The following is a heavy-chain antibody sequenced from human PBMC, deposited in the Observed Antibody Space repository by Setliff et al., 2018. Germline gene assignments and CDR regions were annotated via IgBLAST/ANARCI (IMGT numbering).Heavy chain of an antibody. CDR1: GFTFSSYG. J-gene: IGHJ4*02. D-gene: IGHD2-15*01. CDR3: ARGGNLIYYFDY. Sequence: GGSLRLSCAASGFTFSSYGMHWVRQAPGKGLEWVAVIWYDGSNKYYADSVKGRYTISRDNSKNTLYLQMNSLRAEDTAVYYCARGGNLIYYFDYWGQGTLVTVSS. CDR2: IWYDGSNK. V-gene: IGHV3-33*01.